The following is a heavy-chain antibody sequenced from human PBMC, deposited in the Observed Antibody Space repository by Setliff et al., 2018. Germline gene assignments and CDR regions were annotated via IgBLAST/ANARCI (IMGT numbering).Heavy chain of an antibody. CDR3: ARDGGLLQFLEWSRSYMDV. V-gene: IGHV3-74*01. CDR2: INSDGSST. J-gene: IGHJ6*03. D-gene: IGHD3-3*01. CDR1: GLSFSNYW. Sequence: GESLKISCAVSGLSFSNYWMHWVRQSPGKGLVWVSRINSDGSSTSYADSVKGRFTISRDNAKNTLYLQMDSLRAEDTAVYYCARDGGLLQFLEWSRSYMDVWGKGTTVTVSS.